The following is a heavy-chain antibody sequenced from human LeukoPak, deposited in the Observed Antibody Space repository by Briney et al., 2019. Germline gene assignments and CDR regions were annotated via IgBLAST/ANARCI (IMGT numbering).Heavy chain of an antibody. V-gene: IGHV3-64*01. Sequence: GGSLRLSCAASGFTFSSYAMHWVRQAPGKGLEYVSAISSNGGSTYYANSVKGRFTISRDNSKNTLYLQMNSLRAEDTAVYYCARDLAKAPHHYYYGMDVWGQGTTVTVSS. D-gene: IGHD4/OR15-4a*01. CDR3: ARDLAKAPHHYYYGMDV. CDR1: GFTFSSYA. CDR2: ISSNGGST. J-gene: IGHJ6*02.